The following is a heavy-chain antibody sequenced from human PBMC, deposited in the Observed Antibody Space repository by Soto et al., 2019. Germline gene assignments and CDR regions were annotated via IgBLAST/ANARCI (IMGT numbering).Heavy chain of an antibody. CDR2: IIPIFGTA. Sequence: ASVKVSCKASGGTFSSYAISWVRQAPGQGLEWMGGIIPIFGTANYAQKFQGRVTITADESTSTAYMELSSLRSEDTAVYYCARVTQVTTKFIPFDYWGQGTLVTVSS. V-gene: IGHV1-69*13. D-gene: IGHD4-17*01. CDR3: ARVTQVTTKFIPFDY. J-gene: IGHJ4*02. CDR1: GGTFSSYA.